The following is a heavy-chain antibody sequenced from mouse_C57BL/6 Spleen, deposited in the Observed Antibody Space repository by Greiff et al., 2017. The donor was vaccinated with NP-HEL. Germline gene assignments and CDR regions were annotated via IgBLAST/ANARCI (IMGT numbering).Heavy chain of an antibody. CDR2: IYPGDGDT. Sequence: VQLQQSGPELVKPGASVKISCKASGYAFSSSWMNWVKQRPGKGLEWIGRIYPGDGDTNYNGKFKGKATLTADKSSSTAYMQLSSLTSEDSAVYFCAGYDGYYEAWFAYWGQGTLVTVSA. V-gene: IGHV1-82*01. D-gene: IGHD2-3*01. CDR1: GYAFSSSW. CDR3: AGYDGYYEAWFAY. J-gene: IGHJ3*01.